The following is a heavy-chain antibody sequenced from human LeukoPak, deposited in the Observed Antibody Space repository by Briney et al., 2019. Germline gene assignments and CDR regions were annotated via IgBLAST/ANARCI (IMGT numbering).Heavy chain of an antibody. Sequence: KASETLSLTCTVSGGSISSYYWSWIRQPPGKGLEWIGYIYYSGSTNYNPSLKSRVTISVDTSKNQFSLKLSSVTAADTAVYYCARGREYAFDIWGQGTMVTVSP. CDR3: ARGREYAFDI. CDR1: GGSISSYY. V-gene: IGHV4-59*01. CDR2: IYYSGST. J-gene: IGHJ3*02.